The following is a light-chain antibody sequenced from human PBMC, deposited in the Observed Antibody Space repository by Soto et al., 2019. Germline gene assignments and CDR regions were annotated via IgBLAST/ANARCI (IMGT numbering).Light chain of an antibody. CDR3: NSYVGSNNYV. CDR1: SSDVGRYNY. CDR2: EVT. Sequence: QSALTQPPSASGSPGQSVTISCIGTSSDVGRYNYVSWYQHHPGKAPKLIIYEVTKRPSGVPDRFSGSKSGNTASLTVSGLQADDEADYYCNSYVGSNNYVFATGTKVTV. J-gene: IGLJ1*01. V-gene: IGLV2-8*01.